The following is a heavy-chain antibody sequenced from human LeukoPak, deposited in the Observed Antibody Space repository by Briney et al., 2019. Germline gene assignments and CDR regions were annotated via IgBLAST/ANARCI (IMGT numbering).Heavy chain of an antibody. D-gene: IGHD3-10*01. CDR1: GFTFSSYG. V-gene: IGHV3-30*02. CDR3: ANIERYYGSGSYYNRVSDY. CDR2: IRYDGSNK. J-gene: IGHJ4*02. Sequence: GGSLRLSCAASGFTFSSYGMHWLRQAPGKGLEWVAFIRYDGSNKYYADSVKGRFTISRDNSKNTLYLQMNSLRAEDTAVYYCANIERYYGSGSYYNRVSDYWGQGTLVTVSS.